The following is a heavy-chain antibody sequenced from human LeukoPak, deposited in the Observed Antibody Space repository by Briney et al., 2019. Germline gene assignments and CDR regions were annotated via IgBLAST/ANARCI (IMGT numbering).Heavy chain of an antibody. D-gene: IGHD3-3*01. CDR1: GFTFSSYW. J-gene: IGHJ4*02. CDR2: IKQDGSEK. CDR3: ARVWSITIFGVVTQYYLDY. Sequence: PGGSLRLSCAASGFTFSSYWMSWVRQAPGKGLEWVANIKQDGSEKYYVDSVKGRFAISRDNAKNSLYLQMNSLRAEDTAVYYCARVWSITIFGVVTQYYLDYWGQGTLVTVSS. V-gene: IGHV3-7*01.